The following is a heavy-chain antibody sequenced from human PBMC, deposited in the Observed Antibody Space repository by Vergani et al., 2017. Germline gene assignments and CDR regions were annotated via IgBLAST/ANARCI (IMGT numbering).Heavy chain of an antibody. Sequence: EVQLVQSGAEVKKPGESLKISCKGSGYSFTSYWIGWVRQMPGKGLEWMGIIYPGDSDTRYSPSFQGQVTISADKSISTAYLQWSSLKASDTAMYYCARVVTTSYYYYYYGMDVWDQGTTVTVSS. CDR3: ARVVTTSYYYYYYGMDV. V-gene: IGHV5-51*01. CDR1: GYSFTSYW. J-gene: IGHJ6*02. D-gene: IGHD2-21*02. CDR2: IYPGDSDT.